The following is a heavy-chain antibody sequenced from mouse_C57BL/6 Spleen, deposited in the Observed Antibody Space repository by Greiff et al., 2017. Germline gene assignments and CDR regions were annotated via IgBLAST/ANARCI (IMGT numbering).Heavy chain of an antibody. D-gene: IGHD1-1*01. CDR2: IDPNSGGT. Sequence: VQLQQPGAELVKPGASVKLSCKASGYTFTSYWMHWVKQRPGRGLEWIGRIDPNSGGTKYNEKFKSKATLTVDKPSSTAYMQLSSLTSEDSAVYYCARRIITTVVADYAMDYWGQGTSVTVSS. CDR3: ARRIITTVVADYAMDY. V-gene: IGHV1-72*01. J-gene: IGHJ4*01. CDR1: GYTFTSYW.